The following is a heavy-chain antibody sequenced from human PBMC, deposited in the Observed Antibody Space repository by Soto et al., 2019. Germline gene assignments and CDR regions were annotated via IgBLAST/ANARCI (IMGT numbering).Heavy chain of an antibody. Sequence: GGSLRLSCAASGFTFSGSAMHWVRQASGKGLEWVGRIRSKANSYATAYAASVKGRFTISRDDSKNTAYLQMNSLKTEDTAVYYRTSYGPTGYSSSSTSFDIWGQGTMVTVSS. D-gene: IGHD6-6*01. CDR1: GFTFSGSA. J-gene: IGHJ3*02. V-gene: IGHV3-73*01. CDR2: IRSKANSYAT. CDR3: TSYGPTGYSSSSTSFDI.